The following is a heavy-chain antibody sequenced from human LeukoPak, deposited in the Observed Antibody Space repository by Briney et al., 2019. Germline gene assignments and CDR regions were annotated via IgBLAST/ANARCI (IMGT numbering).Heavy chain of an antibody. CDR2: IYYSGST. V-gene: IGHV4-39*07. J-gene: IGHJ6*02. D-gene: IGHD2-2*01. CDR3: ASPGYRSSTSCQNRHYYYYYGMDV. CDR1: GGSISSSSYY. Sequence: PSETLSLTCTVSGGSISSSSYYWGWIRQPPGKGLEWIGSIYYSGSTYYNPSLKSRVTISVDTSKNQFSLKLSSVTAADTAVYYCASPGYRSSTSCQNRHYYYYYGMDVWGQGTTVSVSS.